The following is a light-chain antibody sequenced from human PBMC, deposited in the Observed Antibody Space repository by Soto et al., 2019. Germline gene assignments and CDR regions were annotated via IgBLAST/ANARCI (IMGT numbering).Light chain of an antibody. J-gene: IGLJ2*01. Sequence: QSALTQPASVSGSPRQSITISCTGASSDVGSYTYVSWYQQHPGKAPKLLIYEVNNRPSGVSNRFSGSKSGNTASLTISGLQAEDEAVFYCSAYTATRTVLFGGGTKLTVL. CDR2: EVN. CDR1: SSDVGSYTY. V-gene: IGLV2-14*01. CDR3: SAYTATRTVL.